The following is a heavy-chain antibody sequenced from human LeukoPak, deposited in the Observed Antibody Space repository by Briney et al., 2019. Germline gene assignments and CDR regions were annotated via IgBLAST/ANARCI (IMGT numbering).Heavy chain of an antibody. CDR1: GFTFSSYS. CDR2: ISSSSSYI. D-gene: IGHD3-3*01. CDR3: SRHDFWSGFKGGDY. J-gene: IGHJ4*02. Sequence: GGSLRLSCAASGFTFSSYSMNWVRQAPGKGLEWVSSISSSSSYIYYPDSVKGRFTISRDNAKNSLFLQMNSLRAEDTAFYYCSRHDFWSGFKGGDYWGQGTLVTVSS. V-gene: IGHV3-21*04.